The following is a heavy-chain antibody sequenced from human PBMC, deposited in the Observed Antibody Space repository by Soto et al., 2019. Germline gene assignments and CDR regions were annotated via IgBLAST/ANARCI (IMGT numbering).Heavy chain of an antibody. CDR3: ASLLVAAAGTPSFDY. D-gene: IGHD6-13*01. CDR1: GGSISSYY. Sequence: SETLSLTCTVSGGSISSYYWGWIRQPPGKGLEWIGSIYYSGSTYYNPSLKSRVTISVDTSKNQFSLKLSSVTAADTAVYYCASLLVAAAGTPSFDYWGQGTLVTVSS. V-gene: IGHV4-39*01. CDR2: IYYSGST. J-gene: IGHJ4*02.